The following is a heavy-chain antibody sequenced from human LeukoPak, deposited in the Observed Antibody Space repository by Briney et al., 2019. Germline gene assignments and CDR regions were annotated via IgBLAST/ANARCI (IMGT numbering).Heavy chain of an antibody. V-gene: IGHV4-39*01. D-gene: IGHD1-26*01. CDR1: GGSISSSSYY. CDR3: ARVGLYYFDY. Sequence: SETLSLTCTVSGGSISSSSYYWGWIRQPPGKGLEWIGSIYYSGSTYYNPSLKSRVTISVDTSKNQFSLRLSSVTAADTAVYYCARVGLYYFDYWGQGTLVTVSS. J-gene: IGHJ4*02. CDR2: IYYSGST.